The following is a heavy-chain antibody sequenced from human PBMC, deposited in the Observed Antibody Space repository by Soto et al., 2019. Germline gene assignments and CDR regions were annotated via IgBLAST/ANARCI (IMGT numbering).Heavy chain of an antibody. V-gene: IGHV4-39*01. J-gene: IGHJ6*02. Sequence: SETLSLTYTVSGGSISSSSYYWGWIRQPPGKGLEWIGSIYYSGSTYYNPSLKSRVTISVDTSKNQFSLKLSSVTAADTAVYYCARHHLYYYDSSGYYGMDVWGQGTTVTVSS. CDR3: ARHHLYYYDSSGYYGMDV. D-gene: IGHD3-22*01. CDR2: IYYSGST. CDR1: GGSISSSSYY.